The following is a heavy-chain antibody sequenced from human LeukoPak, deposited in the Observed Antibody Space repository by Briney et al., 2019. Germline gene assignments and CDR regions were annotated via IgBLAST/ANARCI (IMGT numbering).Heavy chain of an antibody. J-gene: IGHJ6*02. V-gene: IGHV3-30*18. CDR2: ISYDGSNK. D-gene: IGHD2-15*01. CDR1: GFTFSSYG. CDR3: AKDLWRGGTPGYYYYGMDV. Sequence: GGSLRLSCAASGFTFSSYGMHWVRQAPGKGLEWVAVISYDGSNKYYADSVKGRFTISRDNSKNTLYLQMNSLRAEDTAVYYCAKDLWRGGTPGYYYYGMDVWGQGTTVTVSS.